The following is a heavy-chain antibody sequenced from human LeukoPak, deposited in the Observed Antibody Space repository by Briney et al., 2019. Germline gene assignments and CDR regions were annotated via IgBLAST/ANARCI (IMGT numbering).Heavy chain of an antibody. Sequence: PSETLSLTCIVSGGSIRSSSYYWGWIRQPPGKGLEWIGSMYYTGSTYYNPSLKTRVTISVDTSKNQFSLKLASVTAADTAIYAKGAGGFSYYNWFDPWGQGTLVTVSS. CDR1: GGSIRSSSYY. V-gene: IGHV4-39*07. CDR3: GAGGFSYYNWFDP. CDR2: MYYTGST. J-gene: IGHJ5*02. D-gene: IGHD5-18*01.